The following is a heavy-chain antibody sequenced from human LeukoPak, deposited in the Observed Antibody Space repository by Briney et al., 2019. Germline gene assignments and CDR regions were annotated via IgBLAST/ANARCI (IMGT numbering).Heavy chain of an antibody. D-gene: IGHD2-2*01. CDR2: ISYDGSNK. V-gene: IGHV3-30-3*01. Sequence: PGRSLRLSCAASGFTFSSYAMHWVRQAPGKGLEWVAVISYDGSNKYYADSVKGRFTISRNNSKNTLYLQMNSLRAEDTAVYYCAREYCSSTSLRDCYYYYMDVWGKGTTVTVSS. J-gene: IGHJ6*03. CDR3: AREYCSSTSLRDCYYYYMDV. CDR1: GFTFSSYA.